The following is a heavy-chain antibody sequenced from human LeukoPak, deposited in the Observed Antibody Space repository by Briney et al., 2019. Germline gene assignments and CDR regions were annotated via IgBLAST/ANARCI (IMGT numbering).Heavy chain of an antibody. J-gene: IGHJ4*02. CDR3: AKRRDFFDY. Sequence: GGSLRLSCAASGFTVSSSYMSWVRQAPGKGLEWVSIISSAGTTYYADSVKGRFTISRHNSKNTLYLQMNSLRAEDTAVYYCAKRRDFFDYWGQGPLVTV. CDR1: GFTVSSSY. CDR2: ISSAGTT. V-gene: IGHV3-53*01.